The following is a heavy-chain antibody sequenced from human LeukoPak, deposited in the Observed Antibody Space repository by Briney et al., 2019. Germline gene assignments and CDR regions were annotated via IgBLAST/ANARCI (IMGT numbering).Heavy chain of an antibody. Sequence: KSGGPLRLSCAASGFTFSSYAMSWVRQAPGKGLEWVSGISGSGGSTYYADSVKGRFTISRDNSKNTLYLQMTSLRAEDTAVYYCASPPLVLKIVPAAITAFDIWGQGTMVAVSS. CDR1: GFTFSSYA. CDR3: ASPPLVLKIVPAAITAFDI. V-gene: IGHV3-23*01. CDR2: ISGSGGST. J-gene: IGHJ3*02. D-gene: IGHD2-2*01.